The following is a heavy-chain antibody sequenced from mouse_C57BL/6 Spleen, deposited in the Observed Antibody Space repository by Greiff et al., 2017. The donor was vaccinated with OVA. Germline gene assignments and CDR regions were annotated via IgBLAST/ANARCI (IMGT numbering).Heavy chain of an antibody. CDR1: GYTFTSYW. Sequence: QVQLQQPGTELVKPGASVKLSCKASGYTFTSYWLHWVKQRPGQGLEWIGNINPSNGGTNYNEKFKSKATLTVDKSSSTAYMQLSSLTAEDSAVYYCARGDYYGSSQFAYWGQGTLVTVSA. V-gene: IGHV1-53*01. CDR2: INPSNGGT. CDR3: ARGDYYGSSQFAY. J-gene: IGHJ3*01. D-gene: IGHD1-1*01.